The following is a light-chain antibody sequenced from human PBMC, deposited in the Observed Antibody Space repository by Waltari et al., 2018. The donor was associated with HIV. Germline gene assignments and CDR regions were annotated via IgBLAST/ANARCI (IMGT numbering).Light chain of an antibody. CDR3: CSYAGGITHVL. V-gene: IGLV2-23*02. J-gene: IGLJ2*01. Sequence: QSALTQPASVSGSPGQSITISCTGMSTDIGSYDLVSWYHQHPGKAPKLMIYEVTKRPSRVSNRYSGSKSGNTASLTISGLQAEDEADYHCCSYAGGITHVLFGGGTKLTVL. CDR2: EVT. CDR1: STDIGSYDL.